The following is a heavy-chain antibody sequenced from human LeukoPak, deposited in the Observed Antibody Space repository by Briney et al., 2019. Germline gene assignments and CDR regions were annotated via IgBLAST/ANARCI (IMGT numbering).Heavy chain of an antibody. CDR1: GYTFTNYG. Sequence: ASVKVSCTASGYTFTNYGISWVRQAPGQGLEWLGWISAYDGNTNYAQKLQGRVTITRNTSISTAYMELSSLRSEDTAVYCCARGSGYGSWFDPWGQGTLVTVSS. CDR2: ISAYDGNT. CDR3: ARGSGYGSWFDP. D-gene: IGHD3-10*01. V-gene: IGHV1-18*01. J-gene: IGHJ5*02.